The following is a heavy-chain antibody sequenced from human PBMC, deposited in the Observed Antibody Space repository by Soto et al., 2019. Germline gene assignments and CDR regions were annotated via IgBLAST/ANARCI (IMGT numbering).Heavy chain of an antibody. Sequence: QVQLVESGGGVVQPGRSLRLSCAASGFTFSSYGMHWVRQAPGKGLEWVAVISYDGSNKYYADSMKGRFTISRDNSKNTLYLQMNSLRAEDTAVYYCAKLGVTTTDYFDYWGQGTLVTVSS. J-gene: IGHJ4*02. CDR3: AKLGVTTTDYFDY. V-gene: IGHV3-30*18. D-gene: IGHD1-1*01. CDR2: ISYDGSNK. CDR1: GFTFSSYG.